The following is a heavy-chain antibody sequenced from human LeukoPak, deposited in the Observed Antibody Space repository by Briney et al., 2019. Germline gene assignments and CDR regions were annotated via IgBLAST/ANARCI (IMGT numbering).Heavy chain of an antibody. CDR1: GGSISSYY. CDR2: IYYNGST. D-gene: IGHD3-3*01. Sequence: SETLSLTCTVSGGSISSYYWSWIRQPPGKGLEWIGYIYYNGSTNYNPSLKSRVTISVDTSKNQFSLKLSSVTAADTAVYYCARDLGDFWSGHNWFDPWGQGTLVTVSS. J-gene: IGHJ5*02. CDR3: ARDLGDFWSGHNWFDP. V-gene: IGHV4-59*01.